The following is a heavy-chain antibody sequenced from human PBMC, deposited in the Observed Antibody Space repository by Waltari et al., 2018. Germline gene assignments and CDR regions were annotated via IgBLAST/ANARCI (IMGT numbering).Heavy chain of an antibody. J-gene: IGHJ1*01. CDR2: INNRGDT. Sequence: QLQLEESGPGLVKPSETLSLTCIVSGGSIGSYYWSWIRQPAGKGLEWIGRINNRGDTKYNPSLQGRGTISVDNSRDQFSLRLSSVTAADTAVYYCAKAMSGDGSLFEFWGQGALVTVSS. CDR1: GGSIGSYY. V-gene: IGHV4-4*07. D-gene: IGHD3-10*01. CDR3: AKAMSGDGSLFEF.